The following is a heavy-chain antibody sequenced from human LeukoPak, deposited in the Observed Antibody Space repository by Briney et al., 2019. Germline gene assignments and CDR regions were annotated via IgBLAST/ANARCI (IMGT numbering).Heavy chain of an antibody. J-gene: IGHJ4*02. Sequence: PSETLSLTCTVAGGSISSYYWSWIRQPPGKGLEGIGYIYYSGSTNYNPSLKGRVTISVDTSKNQFSLKPSSVTAADTAVYYCASSGSSSWYGDFDYWGQGTLVTVSS. CDR1: GGSISSYY. CDR2: IYYSGST. CDR3: ASSGSSSWYGDFDY. V-gene: IGHV4-59*01. D-gene: IGHD6-13*01.